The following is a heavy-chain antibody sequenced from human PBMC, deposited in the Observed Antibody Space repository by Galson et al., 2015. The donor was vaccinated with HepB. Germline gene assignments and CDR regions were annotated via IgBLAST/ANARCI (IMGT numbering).Heavy chain of an antibody. V-gene: IGHV3-30*04. CDR3: AKGQPRTSIFGVVIMAWDY. Sequence: SLRLSCAASGFTFSSYAMHWVRQAPGKGLEWVAVISYDGSNKYYADSVKGRFTISRDNSKNTLYLQMNSLRAEDTAVYYCAKGQPRTSIFGVVIMAWDYWGQGTLVTVSS. CDR2: ISYDGSNK. D-gene: IGHD3-3*02. CDR1: GFTFSSYA. J-gene: IGHJ4*02.